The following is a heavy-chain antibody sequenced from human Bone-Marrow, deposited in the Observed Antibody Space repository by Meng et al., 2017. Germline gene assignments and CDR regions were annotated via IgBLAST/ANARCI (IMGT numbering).Heavy chain of an antibody. D-gene: IGHD6-19*01. Sequence: QVQLQQWGAGLLKPSETLSLTCAVYGGSFSGYYWSWIRQPPGKGLEWIGEINHSGTTNYNPSLRSRVTISVDTSKNQFSLRLTSVTAADTAVYYCAASPGWWRIDSWGQGTLVTVFS. CDR3: AASPGWWRIDS. V-gene: IGHV4-34*01. CDR2: INHSGTT. J-gene: IGHJ4*02. CDR1: GGSFSGYY.